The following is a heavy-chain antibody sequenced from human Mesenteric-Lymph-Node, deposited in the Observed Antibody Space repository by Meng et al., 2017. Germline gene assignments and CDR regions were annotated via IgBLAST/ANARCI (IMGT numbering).Heavy chain of an antibody. CDR2: VYNSGGT. Sequence: LLLKSGAGRVMPSWTLSLPSAVSVGSCSSSNWGSWVRQPPGQGLEWIGEVYNSGGTHYNPSLKRRVTITVDKSTNQFSLKLSSVTAADTAVYYCARSQRVYGRWLVLDYWGQGTLVTVSS. CDR1: VGSCSSSNW. V-gene: IGHV4-4*02. CDR3: ARSQRVYGRWLVLDY. D-gene: IGHD6-19*01. J-gene: IGHJ4*02.